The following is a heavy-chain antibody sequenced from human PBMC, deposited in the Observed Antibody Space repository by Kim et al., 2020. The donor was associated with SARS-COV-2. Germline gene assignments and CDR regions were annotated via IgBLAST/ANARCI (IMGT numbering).Heavy chain of an antibody. V-gene: IGHV3-74*01. J-gene: IGHJ3*02. D-gene: IGHD1-26*01. CDR3: ARGILRTKGAFDI. Sequence: SVKGRFTISRENAKNTLDLQMNSLRAEDTALYYCARGILRTKGAFDIWGQGAMVTVSS.